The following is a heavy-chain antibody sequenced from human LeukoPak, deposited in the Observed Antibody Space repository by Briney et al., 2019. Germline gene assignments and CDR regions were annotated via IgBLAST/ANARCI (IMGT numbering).Heavy chain of an antibody. Sequence: PGGSLRLSCAAAGFTFRNHWMHWVRQTPGKGLVWVSRISSDGSSTTYADSVNGRFTISRDNAKNTLYLQMNNLRAEDTDMYYCAREQRVTGRPDIDYWGQGTLVIVSS. J-gene: IGHJ4*02. CDR2: ISSDGSST. CDR3: AREQRVTGRPDIDY. V-gene: IGHV3-74*03. D-gene: IGHD6-6*01. CDR1: GFTFRNHW.